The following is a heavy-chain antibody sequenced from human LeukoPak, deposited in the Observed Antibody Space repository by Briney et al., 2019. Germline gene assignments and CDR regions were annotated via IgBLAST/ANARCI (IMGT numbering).Heavy chain of an antibody. Sequence: GASVKVSCKASGGTFSSYAISWVRQAPGQGLEWMGWISAYNGNTNYAQKLQGRVTMTTDTSTSTAYMELRSLRSDDTAVYYCARTLLWFGDQWQPTQNWFDPWGQGTLVTVSS. V-gene: IGHV1-18*01. D-gene: IGHD3-10*01. CDR3: ARTLLWFGDQWQPTQNWFDP. J-gene: IGHJ5*02. CDR2: ISAYNGNT. CDR1: GGTFSSYA.